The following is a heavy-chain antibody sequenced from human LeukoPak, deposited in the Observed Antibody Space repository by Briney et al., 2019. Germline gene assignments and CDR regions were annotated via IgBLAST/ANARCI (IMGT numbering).Heavy chain of an antibody. Sequence: PGRSPRLSCTASGFTFGDYAMSWVRQAPGKGLEWVGFIRSKAYGGTTEYAASVKGRFTISRDDSKSIAYLQMNSLKTEDTAVYYCTRDPVWGVDYWGQGTLVTVSS. D-gene: IGHD3-16*01. CDR2: IRSKAYGGTT. J-gene: IGHJ4*02. V-gene: IGHV3-49*04. CDR1: GFTFGDYA. CDR3: TRDPVWGVDY.